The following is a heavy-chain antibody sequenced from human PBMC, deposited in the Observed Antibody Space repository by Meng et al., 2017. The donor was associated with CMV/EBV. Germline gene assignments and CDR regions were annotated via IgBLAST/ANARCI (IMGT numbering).Heavy chain of an antibody. Sequence: SQTLSLTCAVYGGSFSGYYWSWIRQPPGKGLEWIGEINHSGSTNYNPSLKSRVTISVDTSKNQFSLKLSSVTAAGTAVYYCARVPPRGYDFWSGYYNLLSYYYYYGMDVWGQGTTVTVSS. CDR3: ARVPPRGYDFWSGYYNLLSYYYYYGMDV. V-gene: IGHV4-34*01. CDR1: GGSFSGYY. J-gene: IGHJ6*02. CDR2: INHSGST. D-gene: IGHD3-3*01.